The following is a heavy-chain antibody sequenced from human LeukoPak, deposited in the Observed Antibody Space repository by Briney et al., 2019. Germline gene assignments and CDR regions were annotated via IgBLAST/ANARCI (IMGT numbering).Heavy chain of an antibody. D-gene: IGHD1-26*01. J-gene: IGHJ4*02. CDR3: ARDAWLVGATNLYYFDH. V-gene: IGHV1-2*02. CDR1: EYTFTDYY. CDR2: INPNSGGT. Sequence: ASVNVSCKASEYTFTDYYMHWVRQAPGQGLEWMGWINPNSGGTKYAQKFQGRVTMTRDPSISTAYMELSRLRFDDTAVYYCARDAWLVGATNLYYFDHWGQGTPVTVSS.